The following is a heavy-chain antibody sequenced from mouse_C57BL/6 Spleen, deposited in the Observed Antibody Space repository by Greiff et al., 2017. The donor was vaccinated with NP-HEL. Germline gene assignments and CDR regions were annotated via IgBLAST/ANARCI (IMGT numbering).Heavy chain of an antibody. CDR3: ARYHWEAGMDY. J-gene: IGHJ4*01. Sequence: EVQLQQSGPELVKPGASVKISCKASGYTFTDYYMNWVKQSHGKSLEWIGDINPNNGGTSYNQKFKGKATLTVDKSSSTAYMELRSLTSEDSAVYYCARYHWEAGMDYWGQGTSVTVSS. CDR2: INPNNGGT. V-gene: IGHV1-26*01. D-gene: IGHD4-1*01. CDR1: GYTFTDYY.